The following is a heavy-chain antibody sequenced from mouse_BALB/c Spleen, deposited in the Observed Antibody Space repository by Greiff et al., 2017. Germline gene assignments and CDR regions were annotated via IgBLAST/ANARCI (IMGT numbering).Heavy chain of an antibody. J-gene: IGHJ2*01. D-gene: IGHD1-1*01. Sequence: EVQLQESGPGLVKPSQSLSLTCTVTGYSITSDYAWNWIRQFPGNKLEWMGYISYSGSTSYNPSLKSRISITRDTSKNQFFLQLNSVTTEDTATYYCAKAYYGYLDYWGQGTTLTVSS. CDR3: AKAYYGYLDY. V-gene: IGHV3-2*02. CDR1: GYSITSDYA. CDR2: ISYSGST.